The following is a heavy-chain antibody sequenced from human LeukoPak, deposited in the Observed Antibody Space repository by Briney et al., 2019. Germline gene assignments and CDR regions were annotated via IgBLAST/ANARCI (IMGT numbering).Heavy chain of an antibody. D-gene: IGHD4-17*01. CDR3: ARGTYGYYMDV. CDR2: IYRSGST. CDR1: TYSISNSLY. J-gene: IGHJ6*03. Sequence: PSETLSLTCSVSTYSISNSLYWGWLRPPPGKGLEWIGSIYRSGSTFYNPSLKSRVTISLDTSKNQFSLKLSSVTAADTAVYFCARGTYGYYMDVWGKGTTVTVSS. V-gene: IGHV4-38-2*02.